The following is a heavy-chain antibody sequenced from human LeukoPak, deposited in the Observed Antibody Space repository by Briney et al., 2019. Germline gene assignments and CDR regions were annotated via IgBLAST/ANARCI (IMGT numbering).Heavy chain of an antibody. CDR1: GFTFSNAW. Sequence: GGSLRLSCAASGFTFSNAWMSWVRQAPGKGLEWVGRIKSKTDGGTTDYAAPVKGRFTISRDDSKNTLYLQMNRLKTEDTAVYYCTTESYYYDSSGYYFKLFDYWGQGTLVTVSS. D-gene: IGHD3-22*01. J-gene: IGHJ4*02. V-gene: IGHV3-15*01. CDR3: TTESYYYDSSGYYFKLFDY. CDR2: IKSKTDGGTT.